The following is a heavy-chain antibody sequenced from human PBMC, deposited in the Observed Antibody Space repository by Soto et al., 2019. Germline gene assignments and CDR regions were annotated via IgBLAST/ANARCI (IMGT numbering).Heavy chain of an antibody. J-gene: IGHJ6*02. D-gene: IGHD5-12*01. CDR1: GFTFSSYA. CDR2: ISGSGGST. CDR3: ARQCIGALQYHYRTLDV. Sequence: PGGSPRISCAASGFTFSSYAMSWVRQALGKGLEWVSAISGSGGSTYYADSVKGRFTISRDSSKNTLYLQMNSLRAEDTAVYYCARQCIGALQYHYRTLDVWCQGTTVTGSS. V-gene: IGHV3-23*01.